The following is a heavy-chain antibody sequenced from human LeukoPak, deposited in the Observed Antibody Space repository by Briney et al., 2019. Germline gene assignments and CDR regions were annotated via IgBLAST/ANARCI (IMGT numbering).Heavy chain of an antibody. V-gene: IGHV1-24*01. CDR3: ATAPLQLWLSDFDY. CDR2: FDPEDGET. CDR1: GYTLTELS. J-gene: IGHJ4*02. Sequence: ASEKVSCKVSGYTLTELSMHWVRQAPGKGLEWMGGFDPEDGETIYAQKFQGRVTMTEDTSTDTAYMELSSLRSEDTAVYYCATAPLQLWLSDFDYWGQGTLVTVSS. D-gene: IGHD5-18*01.